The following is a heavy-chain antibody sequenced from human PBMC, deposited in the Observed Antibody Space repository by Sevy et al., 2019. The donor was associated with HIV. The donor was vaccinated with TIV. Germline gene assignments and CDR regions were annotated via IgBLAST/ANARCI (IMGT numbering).Heavy chain of an antibody. CDR3: ARDAEMRGWRRLMVGGLYSDY. D-gene: IGHD2-8*01. Sequence: GGSLRLSCAASGFTFGDYYMSWIRQAPGKGLEWVSYISSTGSPIYYADSVKGRFTISRDNAKNSLYLQMNSLRAEDTAVYYCARDAEMRGWRRLMVGGLYSDYWGQGTLVTVSS. CDR2: ISSTGSPI. V-gene: IGHV3-11*01. J-gene: IGHJ4*02. CDR1: GFTFGDYY.